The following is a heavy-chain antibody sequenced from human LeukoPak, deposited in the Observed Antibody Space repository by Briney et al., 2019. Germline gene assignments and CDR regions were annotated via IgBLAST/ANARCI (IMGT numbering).Heavy chain of an antibody. CDR1: GYTFTSYY. CDR2: IIPIFGTA. D-gene: IGHD2-15*01. CDR3: ARLAAASYYFDY. V-gene: IGHV1-69*05. J-gene: IGHJ4*02. Sequence: SVKVSCKASGYTFTSYYMHWVRQAPGQGLEWMGGIIPIFGTANYAQKFQGRVTITTDESTSTAYMELSSLRSEDTAVYYCARLAAASYYFDYWGQGTLVTVSS.